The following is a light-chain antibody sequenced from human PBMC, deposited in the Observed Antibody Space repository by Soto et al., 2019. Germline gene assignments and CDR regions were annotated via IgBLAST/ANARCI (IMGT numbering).Light chain of an antibody. CDR1: SGDVGAYNY. CDR3: SSFTTSNTLV. J-gene: IGLJ3*02. Sequence: QSALTQPASVSGSPGQSISISCTGISGDVGAYNYVSWFQQHPGKAPRIMLYDVSNRPSGVSSRFSGSKSGNTASLTISGLQAEDEADYYCSSFTTSNTLVFGGGTKLTVL. V-gene: IGLV2-14*01. CDR2: DVS.